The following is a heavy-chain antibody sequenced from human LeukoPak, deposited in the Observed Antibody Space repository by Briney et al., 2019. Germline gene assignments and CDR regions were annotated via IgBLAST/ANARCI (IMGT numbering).Heavy chain of an antibody. Sequence: SQTLSLTCTVSGGSISSGSYYWSWIRQPAGKGLEWIGRIYTSGSTNYNPSLKSRVTISVDTSKNQFSLKLSSVTAADTAVYYCARDGYSYGSNYYYYYMDVWGKGTTVTISS. CDR3: ARDGYSYGSNYYYYYMDV. CDR1: GGSISSGSYY. V-gene: IGHV4-61*02. CDR2: IYTSGST. D-gene: IGHD5-18*01. J-gene: IGHJ6*03.